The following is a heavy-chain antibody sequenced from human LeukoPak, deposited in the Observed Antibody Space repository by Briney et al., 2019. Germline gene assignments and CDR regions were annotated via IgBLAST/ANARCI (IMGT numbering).Heavy chain of an antibody. Sequence: SETLSLTCTVSGDSINSYYWSWIRQPAGKGLEWIGRIYSSGSTNYNPSLKSRVTMSVDTSKNQFSLKLSSVTAADTAIYYCARDDPYGLSDFWGQGTLVTVSS. J-gene: IGHJ4*02. V-gene: IGHV4-4*07. CDR1: GDSINSYY. D-gene: IGHD3-3*01. CDR2: IYSSGST. CDR3: ARDDPYGLSDF.